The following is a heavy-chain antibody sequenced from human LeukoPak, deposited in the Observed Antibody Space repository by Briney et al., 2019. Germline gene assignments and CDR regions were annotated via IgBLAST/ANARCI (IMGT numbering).Heavy chain of an antibody. V-gene: IGHV4-39*01. CDR3: ARQTGSGLFTLP. J-gene: IGHJ4*02. Sequence: SETLSLTCTVSGGSIGSNNYYWGWIRQPPGKGLEWIGSIYYSGNTYYNASVKSRVTISIDSSKNQFSLMLSSVTAADTAVYYCARQTGSGLFTLPGGQGTLVTVSS. CDR1: GGSIGSNNYY. D-gene: IGHD3/OR15-3a*01. CDR2: IYYSGNT.